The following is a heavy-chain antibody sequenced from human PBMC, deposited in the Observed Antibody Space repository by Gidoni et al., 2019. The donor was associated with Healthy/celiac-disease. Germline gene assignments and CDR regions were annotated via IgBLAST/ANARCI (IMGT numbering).Heavy chain of an antibody. CDR3: ARRVSNCSGGSCYEDWFDP. V-gene: IGHV3-53*04. J-gene: IGHJ5*02. Sequence: EVQLVESGGGLVQPGGSLRLSCAASGFTVSSNYMSWVRQAPGKGLEWVSVIYSGGSTYYADSVKGRFTISRHNSKNTLYLQMNSLRAEDTAVYYCARRVSNCSGGSCYEDWFDPWGQGTLVTVSS. CDR2: IYSGGST. D-gene: IGHD2-15*01. CDR1: GFTVSSNY.